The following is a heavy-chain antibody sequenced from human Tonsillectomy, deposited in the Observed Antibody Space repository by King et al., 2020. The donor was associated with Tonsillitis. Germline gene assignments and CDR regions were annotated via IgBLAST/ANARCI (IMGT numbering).Heavy chain of an antibody. V-gene: IGHV4-30-2*01. Sequence: QLQESGSGLVKPSQTLSLTCAVSGGSISSGGYSWSWIRQPPGQGLEWIGYIYHSGSTYYNPSLKSRVTISVDRSKNQFSLKLSSVTAADTAVYYCARAESGWYDGEYFQHWGQGTLVTVSS. J-gene: IGHJ1*01. CDR3: ARAESGWYDGEYFQH. D-gene: IGHD6-19*01. CDR1: GGSISSGGYS. CDR2: IYHSGST.